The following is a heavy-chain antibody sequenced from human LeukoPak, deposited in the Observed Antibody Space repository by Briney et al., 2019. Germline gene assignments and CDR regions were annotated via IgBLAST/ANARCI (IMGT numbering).Heavy chain of an antibody. J-gene: IGHJ5*02. Sequence: GGSLRLSCAASGFTFSNYWIHWVRPAPGKGLVWVSRINSDGSSTNYADSVKGRFTISRDNAKNTLFLQMNSLRAEDTAVYYCARGGGGSYYEAWGQGTLVTVSS. V-gene: IGHV3-74*01. D-gene: IGHD1-26*01. CDR2: INSDGSST. CDR3: ARGGGGSYYEA. CDR1: GFTFSNYW.